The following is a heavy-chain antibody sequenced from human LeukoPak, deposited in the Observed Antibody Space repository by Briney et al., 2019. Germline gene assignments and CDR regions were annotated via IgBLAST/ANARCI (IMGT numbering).Heavy chain of an antibody. Sequence: PSETLSLTCTVSGYSISSGYYWGWIRQPPGKGLEWIGSIYYSGSTYYNPSLKSRVTISVDTSKNQFSLKLSSVTAADTAVYYCARDSSGWGSFDPWGQGTLVTVSS. CDR3: ARDSSGWGSFDP. CDR1: GYSISSGYY. CDR2: IYYSGST. D-gene: IGHD6-19*01. V-gene: IGHV4-38-2*02. J-gene: IGHJ5*02.